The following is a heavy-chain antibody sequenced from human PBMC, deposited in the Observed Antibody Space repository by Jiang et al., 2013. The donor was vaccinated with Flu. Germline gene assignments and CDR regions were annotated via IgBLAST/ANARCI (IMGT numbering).Heavy chain of an antibody. D-gene: IGHD5-12*01. CDR1: GGSISGSGHY. CDR3: ARAQKYSGFELPYVDY. CDR2: LLYGGT. Sequence: GLVKPSETLSLTCAVSGGSISGSGHYWVWIRQPPGKGAGVGWEYLLYGGTYYNPSLKSRVTLSVDTSKNHFSLKLKFVTAADTAVYYCARAQKYSGFELPYVDYWGQGTLVTVSS. J-gene: IGHJ4*02. V-gene: IGHV4-39*07.